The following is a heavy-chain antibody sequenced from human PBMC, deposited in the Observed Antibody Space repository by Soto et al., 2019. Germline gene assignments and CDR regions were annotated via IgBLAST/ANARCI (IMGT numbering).Heavy chain of an antibody. CDR2: ISAYNGNT. CDR3: ARLGPYGSETYSFRYNWFDP. Sequence: ASVKVSCKASGYTFTSYGISWVRQAPGQGLEWMGWISAYNGNTNYAQKLQGRVTMTTDTSTSTAYMELRSLRSDDTAIYYCARLGPYGSETYSFRYNWFDPWGQGTLVTVSS. CDR1: GYTFTSYG. D-gene: IGHD3-10*01. J-gene: IGHJ5*02. V-gene: IGHV1-18*01.